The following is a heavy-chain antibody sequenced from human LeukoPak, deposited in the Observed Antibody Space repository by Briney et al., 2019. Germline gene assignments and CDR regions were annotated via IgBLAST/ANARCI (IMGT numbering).Heavy chain of an antibody. V-gene: IGHV4-59*01. CDR1: GGSISSYY. D-gene: IGHD2-15*01. J-gene: IGHJ5*02. CDR2: IFYSGST. CDR3: AREGYCSGGTCSNWFDP. Sequence: SETLSLTCTVSGGSISSYYWSWIRQPPGKGLEWIGYIFYSGSTNYSPSLKSRVTISVDTSKNQFSLKLYSVTAADTAVYYCAREGYCSGGTCSNWFDPWGQGTLVTVSS.